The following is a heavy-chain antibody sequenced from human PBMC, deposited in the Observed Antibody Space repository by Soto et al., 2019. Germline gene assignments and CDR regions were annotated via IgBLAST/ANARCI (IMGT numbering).Heavy chain of an antibody. CDR2: IWNDGSET. J-gene: IGHJ4*02. CDR3: ASRSPALDY. Sequence: QVQLVESGGGVVQSGKSLRLSCAASGFTFRSYGMHWVRQAPGKGLEGVAVIWNDGSETYYADSVKGRFTISRDNSENTLYLQMNSLRVEDTAVYYCASRSPALDYWGQGTLVTVSS. CDR1: GFTFRSYG. D-gene: IGHD2-2*01. V-gene: IGHV3-33*01.